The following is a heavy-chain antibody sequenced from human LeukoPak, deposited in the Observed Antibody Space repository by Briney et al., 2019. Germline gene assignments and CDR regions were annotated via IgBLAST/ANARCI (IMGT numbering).Heavy chain of an antibody. CDR3: ARTIVVVPAATEQPLNY. CDR2: IIPIFGTA. J-gene: IGHJ4*02. D-gene: IGHD2-2*01. CDR1: GGTFSSYA. Sequence: RVASVKVSCKASGGTFSSYAISWVRQAPGQGLEWMGGIIPIFGTANYAQKFQGRVTITTDESTSTAYMELSSLRSEDTAVYYCARTIVVVPAATEQPLNYWGQGTLVTVSS. V-gene: IGHV1-69*05.